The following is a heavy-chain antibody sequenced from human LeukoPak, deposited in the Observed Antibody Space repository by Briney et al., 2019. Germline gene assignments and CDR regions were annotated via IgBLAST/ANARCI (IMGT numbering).Heavy chain of an antibody. CDR1: GFPFSTYS. V-gene: IGHV3-48*01. Sequence: GGSLRLSCVTSGFPFSTYSMNWVRQAPGKGLEWLSYITSTSDTIYYADSVKGRFTISRDNAKNSLYLQMNSLRAEDTAVYYCARSLRLGYCSSTSCYTAFDIWGQGTMVTVSS. CDR2: ITSTSDTI. CDR3: ARSLRLGYCSSTSCYTAFDI. J-gene: IGHJ3*02. D-gene: IGHD2-2*02.